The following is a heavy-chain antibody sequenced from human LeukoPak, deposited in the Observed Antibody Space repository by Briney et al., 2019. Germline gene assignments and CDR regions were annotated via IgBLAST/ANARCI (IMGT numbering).Heavy chain of an antibody. CDR1: GFTFSNAW. D-gene: IGHD3-10*01. CDR2: IKSKTDGGTT. J-gene: IGHJ4*02. V-gene: IGHV3-15*01. CDR3: ARDKIYYGSGSYYKTPLDY. Sequence: PGGSLRLSCAASGFTFSNAWMSWVRQAPGKGLEWVGRIKSKTDGGTTDYAAPVKGRFTISRDDSKNTLYLQMNSLRAEDTAVYYCARDKIYYGSGSYYKTPLDYWGQGTLVTVSS.